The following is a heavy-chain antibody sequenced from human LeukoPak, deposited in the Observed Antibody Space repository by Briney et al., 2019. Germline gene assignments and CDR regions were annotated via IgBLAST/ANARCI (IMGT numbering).Heavy chain of an antibody. V-gene: IGHV3-48*01. Sequence: GGSLRLSCAASGFTFSSYSMNWVRQAPGKGLEWVSYISSSSSTIYYADSVKGRFTISRDNAKNSLYLQMNSLRAEDTAVYYCAGQSRLGYCSGGSCYSQPFDPWGQGTLVTVSS. CDR2: ISSSSSTI. J-gene: IGHJ5*02. CDR1: GFTFSSYS. D-gene: IGHD2-15*01. CDR3: AGQSRLGYCSGGSCYSQPFDP.